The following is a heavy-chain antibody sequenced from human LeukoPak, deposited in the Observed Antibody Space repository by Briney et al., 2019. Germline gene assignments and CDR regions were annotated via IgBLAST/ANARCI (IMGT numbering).Heavy chain of an antibody. CDR1: AGTLSRGYYY. V-gene: IGHV4-39*01. CDR2: IYYSGST. J-gene: IGHJ6*03. CDR3: ARRTMIFGVAAYMDV. Sequence: SETLSLTCSVSAGTLSRGYYYLGWIRQPPGKGLEWIGSIYYSGSTDYNTSLRSRLTISVDMSKNQFSLTMRSVTAADTAIYYCARRTMIFGVAAYMDVWGKGTTVTVSS. D-gene: IGHD3-3*01.